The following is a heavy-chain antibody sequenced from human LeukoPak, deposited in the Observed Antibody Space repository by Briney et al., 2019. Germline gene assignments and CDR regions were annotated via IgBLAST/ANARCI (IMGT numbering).Heavy chain of an antibody. Sequence: PGGSLRLSCAASGFTVSSNYMTWVRQAPGKGLEWVSVIYSGGSTYYADSVKGRFTISRDNSKNTLYLLMNSLRAEDTAVYYCARDSGYDILTGHSDAFDIWGQGTMVTVSS. D-gene: IGHD3-9*01. CDR2: IYSGGST. CDR1: GFTVSSNY. J-gene: IGHJ3*02. CDR3: ARDSGYDILTGHSDAFDI. V-gene: IGHV3-66*01.